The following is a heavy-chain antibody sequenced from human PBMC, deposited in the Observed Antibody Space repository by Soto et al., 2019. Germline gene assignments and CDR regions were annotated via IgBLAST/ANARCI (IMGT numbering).Heavy chain of an antibody. CDR1: GGSFSGYY. Sequence: QVQLHQWGAGLLKPSETLSLTCAVYGGSFSGYYWSWIRQPPGKGLEWIGEINHSGSTNYNPSLKSRVTISVDTSKNQFSLKLSSVTAADTAVYYCARGWEWPVDYWGQGTLVTVSS. CDR3: ARGWEWPVDY. CDR2: INHSGST. J-gene: IGHJ4*02. D-gene: IGHD3-3*01. V-gene: IGHV4-34*01.